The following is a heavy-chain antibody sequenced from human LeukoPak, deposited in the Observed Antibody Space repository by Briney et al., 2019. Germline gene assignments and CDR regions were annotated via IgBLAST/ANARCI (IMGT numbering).Heavy chain of an antibody. Sequence: PSETLSLTCAVYGGSFSGYYWSWIRQPPGKGLEWIGEINHSGSTNYNPSLKSRVTISVDTSKNQFFLRLSSVTAADTAVYFCARHEHNPQFDPWGQGTLVTISS. CDR3: ARHEHNPQFDP. V-gene: IGHV4-34*01. D-gene: IGHD1-14*01. CDR1: GGSFSGYY. CDR2: INHSGST. J-gene: IGHJ5*02.